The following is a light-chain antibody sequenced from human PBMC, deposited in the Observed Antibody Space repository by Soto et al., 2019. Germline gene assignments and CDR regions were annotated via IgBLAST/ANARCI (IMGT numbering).Light chain of an antibody. J-gene: IGKJ4*01. CDR1: QSVTSSY. Sequence: EIVLTQSPGTLSLSPGERATLSCRASQSVTSSYLAWYQQKPGQAPRLLIYGASSRATGIADRFSGSGSGTDFTLFINRLEPEDFAVYYCQQYGSSPLTFGGGTKVEIK. CDR3: QQYGSSPLT. V-gene: IGKV3-20*01. CDR2: GAS.